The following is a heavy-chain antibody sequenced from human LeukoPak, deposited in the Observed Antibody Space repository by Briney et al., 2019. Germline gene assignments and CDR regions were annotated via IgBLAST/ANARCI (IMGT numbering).Heavy chain of an antibody. V-gene: IGHV4-30-2*05. D-gene: IGHD2-2*02. CDR3: ARDLGYCSSTSCYTPNWFDP. Sequence: KASQTLSLTCAVSGGSISSGGYSWSWIRQPPGKGLEWIGYIYYSGSTYYNPSLKSRVTISVDTSKNQLSLKLSSVTAADTAVYYCARDLGYCSSTSCYTPNWFDPWGQGTLVTVSS. J-gene: IGHJ5*02. CDR1: GGSISSGGYS. CDR2: IYYSGST.